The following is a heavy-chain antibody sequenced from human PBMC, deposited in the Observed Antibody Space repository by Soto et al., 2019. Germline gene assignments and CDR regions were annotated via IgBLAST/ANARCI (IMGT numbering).Heavy chain of an antibody. CDR1: GITFSGYW. CDR2: VDSDGSGT. J-gene: IGHJ4*02. V-gene: IGHV3-74*01. Sequence: EVQLVESGGGSVQPGGSLRLSCVASGITFSGYWLHWVRQVPGKGLVWVARVDSDGSGTSYADTVKGRFTISRDNAKDTLYFYRNSLRVVDTAVYYCAAGCDHWGEGIPFTVCS. CDR3: AAGCDH. D-gene: IGHD6-19*01.